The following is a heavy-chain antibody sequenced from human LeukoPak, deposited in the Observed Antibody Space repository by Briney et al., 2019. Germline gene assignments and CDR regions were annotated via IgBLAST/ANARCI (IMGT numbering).Heavy chain of an antibody. D-gene: IGHD3-22*01. J-gene: IGHJ3*02. CDR2: IYHSGST. CDR3: ARVRNYYDSSGPSDAFDI. Sequence: SETLSLTCTVSGYSISSGYYWGWIRQPPGKGLEWIGSIYHSGSTYYNPSLKSRVTISVDTSKNQFSLKLSSVTAADTAVYYCARVRNYYDSSGPSDAFDIWGQGTMVTVSS. V-gene: IGHV4-38-2*02. CDR1: GYSISSGYY.